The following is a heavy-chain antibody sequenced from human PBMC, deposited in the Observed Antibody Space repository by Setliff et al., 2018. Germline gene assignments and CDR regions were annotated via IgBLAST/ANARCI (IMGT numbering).Heavy chain of an antibody. CDR2: INAGNGNT. CDR1: GYTFTSYA. D-gene: IGHD3-10*01. CDR3: ARDTWFGELFSPRYYYYYGMDV. V-gene: IGHV1-3*01. Sequence: GASVKVSCKASGYTFTSYAMHWVRQAPGQRLERMGWINAGNGNTKYSQKFQGRVTITRDTSASTAYMELSSLRSEDTAVYYCARDTWFGELFSPRYYYYYGMDVWGQGTTVTVSS. J-gene: IGHJ6*02.